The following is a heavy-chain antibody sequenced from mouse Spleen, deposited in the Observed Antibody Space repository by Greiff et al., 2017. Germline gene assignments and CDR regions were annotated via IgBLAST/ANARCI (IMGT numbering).Heavy chain of an antibody. V-gene: IGHV5-9-1*01. Sequence: EVKLMESGGGLVKPGGSLKLSCAASGFTFSSYAMSWVRQTPEKRLEWVATISSGGSYTYYPDSVKGRFTISRDNAKNTLYLQMSSLRSEDTAMYYCARGLGQAYWGQGTLVTVSA. CDR1: GFTFSSYA. CDR2: ISSGGSYT. D-gene: IGHD3-3*01. J-gene: IGHJ3*01. CDR3: ARGLGQAY.